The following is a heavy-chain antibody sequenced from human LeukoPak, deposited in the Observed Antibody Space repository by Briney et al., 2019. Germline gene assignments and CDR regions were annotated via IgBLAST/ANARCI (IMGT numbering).Heavy chain of an antibody. CDR3: ATAAANYYDSSGYEGSFDY. V-gene: IGHV4-61*02. J-gene: IGHJ4*02. CDR1: GGSISSSSYY. Sequence: PSETLSLTCIVSGGSISSSSYYWGWIRQPPGKGLEWIGRIYTSGSTNYNPSLKSRVTISVDTSKNQFSLKLSSVTAADTAVYYCATAAANYYDSSGYEGSFDYWGQGTLVTVSS. D-gene: IGHD3-22*01. CDR2: IYTSGST.